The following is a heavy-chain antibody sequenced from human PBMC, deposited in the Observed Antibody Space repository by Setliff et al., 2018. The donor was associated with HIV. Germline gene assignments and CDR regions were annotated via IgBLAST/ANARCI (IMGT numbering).Heavy chain of an antibody. J-gene: IGHJ6*03. CDR1: GGTFSSYA. V-gene: IGHV1-69*05. CDR2: IIPIFGTA. D-gene: IGHD4-17*01. Sequence: SVKVSCKASGGTFSSYAISWVRQAPGQGLEWMGGIIPIFGTANYAQKFQGRVTITTDESTSTAYMELGSLRSEDTAVYYCARDGDGYGDYESYYYMDVWGKGTTVTVSS. CDR3: ARDGDGYGDYESYYYMDV.